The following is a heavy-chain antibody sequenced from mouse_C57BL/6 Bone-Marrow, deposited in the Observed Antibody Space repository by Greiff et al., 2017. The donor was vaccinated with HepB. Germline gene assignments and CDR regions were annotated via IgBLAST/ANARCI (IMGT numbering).Heavy chain of an antibody. CDR2: IDPSDSYT. V-gene: IGHV1-69*01. CDR1: GYTFTSYW. Sequence: QVQLQQPGAELVMPGASVKLSCKASGYTFTSYWMHWVKQRPGQGLEWIGEIDPSDSYTNYNQKFKGKSTLTVDKSSSTAYMQLSSLTSEDSAVYYCARPYYGSSLYWYFDVWGTGTTVTVSS. J-gene: IGHJ1*03. D-gene: IGHD1-1*01. CDR3: ARPYYGSSLYWYFDV.